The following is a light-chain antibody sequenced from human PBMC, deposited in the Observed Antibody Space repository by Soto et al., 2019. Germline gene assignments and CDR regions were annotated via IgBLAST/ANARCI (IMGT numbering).Light chain of an antibody. Sequence: EVVMTPSPATLSVCPGARATLSCRASQSVSSSYLAWYQHKPGQAPRLLISGTSSRATGIPDRFSGSGAGTDFTLTISRLEPEDFAVYYCQQYGTTPWTFGQGTKVDIK. CDR2: GTS. CDR1: QSVSSSY. J-gene: IGKJ1*01. CDR3: QQYGTTPWT. V-gene: IGKV3-20*01.